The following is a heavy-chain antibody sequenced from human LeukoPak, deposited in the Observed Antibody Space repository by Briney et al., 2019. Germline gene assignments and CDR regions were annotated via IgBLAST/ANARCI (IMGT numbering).Heavy chain of an antibody. CDR3: ARAAVVFPDYYYYMDV. CDR1: GGTFSSYA. Sequence: SVKVSCKASGGTFSSYAISWVRQVPGQGLEWMGRIIPIFGTANYAQKFQGRVTITADESTSTAYMELSSLRSEDTAVYYCARAAVVFPDYYYYMDVWGKGTTVTVSS. CDR2: IIPIFGTA. V-gene: IGHV1-69*13. D-gene: IGHD2-8*02. J-gene: IGHJ6*03.